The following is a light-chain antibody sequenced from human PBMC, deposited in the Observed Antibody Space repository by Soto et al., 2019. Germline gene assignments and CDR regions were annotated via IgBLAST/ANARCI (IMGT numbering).Light chain of an antibody. Sequence: IQMSQSPSSLSASVGDRVTITCRASQTIYSHLNWFQQKPGKAPKLLISAASSLQSGVPSRFSGSGSGTDFTLTISSLQPEDFATYYCQQSSSTPITFGQGTRLEIK. CDR2: AAS. V-gene: IGKV1-39*01. CDR1: QTIYSH. J-gene: IGKJ5*01. CDR3: QQSSSTPIT.